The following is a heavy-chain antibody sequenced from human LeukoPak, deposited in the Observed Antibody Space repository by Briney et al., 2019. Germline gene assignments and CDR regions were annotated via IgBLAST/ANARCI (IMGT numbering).Heavy chain of an antibody. CDR2: IGAIGGST. CDR1: GFTFSNYA. D-gene: IGHD6-19*01. Sequence: GGSLRLSCVASGFTFSNYAMSWVRQPPRNGQQWVSGIGAIGGSTYYAVYVKGRFSMSRDNSKNALFLQMNTLRAEDSAIYYCAKVSDSSGWYCDCWGQGT. CDR3: AKVSDSSGWYCDC. V-gene: IGHV3-23*01. J-gene: IGHJ4*02.